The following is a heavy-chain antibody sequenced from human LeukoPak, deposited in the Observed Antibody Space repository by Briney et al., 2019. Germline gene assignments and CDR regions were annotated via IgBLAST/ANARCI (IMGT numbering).Heavy chain of an antibody. Sequence: GGSLRLSCAASGFTFSSYAMHWVRQAPGKGLEWVAVISYDGSNKYYADSVKGRFTISRDNSKNTLYLQLNSLRAEDTAVYYCASPELIAAAGSDAEYFQHWGQGTLVTVSS. V-gene: IGHV3-30-3*01. CDR2: ISYDGSNK. CDR1: GFTFSSYA. CDR3: ASPELIAAAGSDAEYFQH. D-gene: IGHD6-13*01. J-gene: IGHJ1*01.